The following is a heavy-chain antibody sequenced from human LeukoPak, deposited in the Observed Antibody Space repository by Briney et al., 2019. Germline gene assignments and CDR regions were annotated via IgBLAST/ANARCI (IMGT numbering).Heavy chain of an antibody. CDR3: ASIAWFGGMDWYFDL. D-gene: IGHD3-10*01. Sequence: GGSLRLSCAGSRFTFSGYALSWVRQAPGKGLEWVSVIYSGGSTYYADSVKGRFTISRDNSKNTLYLQMNSLRAEDTAVYYCASIAWFGGMDWYFDLWGRGTLVTVSS. V-gene: IGHV3-53*01. J-gene: IGHJ2*01. CDR1: RFTFSGYA. CDR2: IYSGGST.